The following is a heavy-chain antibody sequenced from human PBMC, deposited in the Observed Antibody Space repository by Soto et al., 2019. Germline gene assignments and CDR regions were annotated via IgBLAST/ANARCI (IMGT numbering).Heavy chain of an antibody. J-gene: IGHJ3*02. CDR1: GFTFRNYA. D-gene: IGHD3-3*02. V-gene: IGHV3-23*01. Sequence: VQLLESGGGWVQPGGSLRLSCEAYGFTFRNYAMSWVRQAPGEGPEWVSTLGGGDDIFYADSVKGRFTVSRDNSKNTMYLQMDNLRVEDTAIYFCAKDSISFNGIYDALDIWGQGTVVTVSS. CDR2: LGGGDDI. CDR3: AKDSISFNGIYDALDI.